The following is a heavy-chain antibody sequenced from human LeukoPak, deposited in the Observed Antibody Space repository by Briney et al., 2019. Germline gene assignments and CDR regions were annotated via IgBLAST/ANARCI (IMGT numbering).Heavy chain of an antibody. Sequence: GGSLRLSCAASGFTFSSYAMSWVRQAPGKGLEWVSAISGSGGSTYYADSVKGRFTISRDNSKNTLYLQMNSLRAEDTAVYYCARGRVQYYDFRSGYSQNCFDYWGQGTLVTVSS. J-gene: IGHJ4*02. CDR3: ARGRVQYYDFRSGYSQNCFDY. V-gene: IGHV3-23*01. CDR1: GFTFSSYA. CDR2: ISGSGGST. D-gene: IGHD3-3*01.